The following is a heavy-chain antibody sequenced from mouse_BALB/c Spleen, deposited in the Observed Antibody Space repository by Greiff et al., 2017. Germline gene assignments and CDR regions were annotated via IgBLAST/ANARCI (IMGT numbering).Heavy chain of an antibody. V-gene: IGHV5-4*02. D-gene: IGHD1-1*01. CDR3: ARSLYYGSPYAMDY. CDR2: ISDGGSYT. J-gene: IGHJ4*01. CDR1: GFTFSDYY. Sequence: EVKLVESGGGLVKPGGSLKLSCAASGFTFSDYYMYWVRQTPEKRLEWVATISDGGSYTYYPDSVKGRFTISRDNAKNNLYLQMSSLKSEDTAMYYCARSLYYGSPYAMDYWGQGTSVTVSS.